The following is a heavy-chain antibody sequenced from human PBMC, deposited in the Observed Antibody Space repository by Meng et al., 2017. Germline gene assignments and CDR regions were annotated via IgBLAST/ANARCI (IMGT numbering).Heavy chain of an antibody. J-gene: IGHJ4*02. CDR3: ARGGYYGSGQIFDY. V-gene: IGHV4-59*01. CDR1: GGSISSYY. D-gene: IGHD3-10*01. CDR2: IYYSGST. Sequence: ESLKISCTVSGGSISSYYWSWIRQPPGKGLEWIGYIYYSGSTNYNPSLKSRVTISVDTSKNQFSLELSSLRSEDTAVYYCARGGYYGSGQIFDYWGQGTLVTVSS.